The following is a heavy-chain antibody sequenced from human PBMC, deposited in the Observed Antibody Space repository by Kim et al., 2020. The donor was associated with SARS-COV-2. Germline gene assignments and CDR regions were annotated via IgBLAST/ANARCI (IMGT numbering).Heavy chain of an antibody. Sequence: SETLSLTCAVYGGSFSGYYWSWIRQPPGKGLEWIGEINNSGSTNYNPSLKSRVTITVDTPKNQFSLKLSSVTAADTVVYYCARGDQIVVVPAATERWGMDVWGQGTTGTVSS. CDR2: INNSGST. V-gene: IGHV4-34*01. D-gene: IGHD2-2*01. CDR3: ARGDQIVVVPAATERWGMDV. CDR1: GGSFSGYY. J-gene: IGHJ6*02.